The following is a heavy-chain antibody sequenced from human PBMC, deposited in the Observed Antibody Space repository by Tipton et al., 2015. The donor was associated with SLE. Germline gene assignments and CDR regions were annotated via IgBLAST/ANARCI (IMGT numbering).Heavy chain of an antibody. CDR1: GGSISSYY. CDR2: ISSSSSYI. Sequence: LSLTCTVSGGSISSYYWSWIRQPPGKGLEWVSSISSSSSYIYYADSVKGRFTISRDNAKNSLYLQMNSLRAEDTAVYYCARDTMGLSSGWYFDYWGQGTLVTVSS. V-gene: IGHV3-21*01. J-gene: IGHJ4*02. D-gene: IGHD6-19*01. CDR3: ARDTMGLSSGWYFDY.